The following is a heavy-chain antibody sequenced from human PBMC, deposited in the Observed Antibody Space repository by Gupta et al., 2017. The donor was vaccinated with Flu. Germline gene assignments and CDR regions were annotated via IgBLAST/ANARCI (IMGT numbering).Heavy chain of an antibody. V-gene: IGHV3-7*01. Sequence: EVQWVESGGGLVQPGGSVGSSCGASGFTLSDYWMSWVRQAPGKGPELVANINRDGSVINYMDFVRGRFTIARDNAKNAVYFQMNSLRVDDTAVYYCARDVGSGDYDSWGQGTLVTVSS. CDR1: GFTLSDYW. CDR2: INRDGSVI. CDR3: ARDVGSGDYDS. J-gene: IGHJ5*01. D-gene: IGHD4-17*01.